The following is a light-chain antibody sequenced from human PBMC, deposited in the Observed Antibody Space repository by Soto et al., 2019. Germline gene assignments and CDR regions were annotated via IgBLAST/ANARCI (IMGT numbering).Light chain of an antibody. CDR2: DAS. J-gene: IGKJ1*01. Sequence: GNSVTVTFRASQSVTHWLAWYQPRPGKPPKLLIYDASTLERGVPSRFSGSGSGTDFTLTISCLQLDDFATYECHQYHSSSSTFGQGTKVDI. CDR3: HQYHSSSST. CDR1: QSVTHW. V-gene: IGKV1-5*01.